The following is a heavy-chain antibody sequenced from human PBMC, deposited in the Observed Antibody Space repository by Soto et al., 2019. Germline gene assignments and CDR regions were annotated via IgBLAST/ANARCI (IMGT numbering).Heavy chain of an antibody. CDR3: SKYVGWLTPEYYFDY. CDR2: ISWNSGSI. V-gene: IGHV3-9*01. CDR1: GFTFDDYA. D-gene: IGHD3-9*01. Sequence: GGSLRLSCAASGFTFDDYAMHWVRQAPGKGLEWVSGISWNSGSIGYADSVKGRFTISRDNAKNSLYLQMNSLRAEDTALYYYSKYVGWLTPEYYFDYWGQGTLVTVSS. J-gene: IGHJ4*02.